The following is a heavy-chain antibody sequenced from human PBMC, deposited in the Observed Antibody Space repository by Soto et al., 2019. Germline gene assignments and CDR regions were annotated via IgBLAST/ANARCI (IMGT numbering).Heavy chain of an antibody. D-gene: IGHD4-17*01. CDR3: ARMAGVNGDYVNWFDP. V-gene: IGHV3-74*01. CDR2: MNSDGSST. J-gene: IGHJ5*02. CDR1: GFTFSTYW. Sequence: EVQLVESGGGLVQPGGSLRLSCAASGFTFSTYWMHWVRQAPGKGLVWVSRMNSDGSSTTYEDSVKGRFTISRDNAKNTLYVQMNMLRAEDSAVYYCARMAGVNGDYVNWFDPWGQGTLVTVST.